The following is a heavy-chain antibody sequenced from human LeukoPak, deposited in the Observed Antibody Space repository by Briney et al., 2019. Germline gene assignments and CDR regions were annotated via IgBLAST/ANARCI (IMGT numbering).Heavy chain of an antibody. CDR1: GYTFTTYA. J-gene: IGHJ4*02. CDR2: INAGNGNT. CDR3: ARDPIGSRWPYYFDY. Sequence: ASVKVSCKASGYTFTTYAMHWVRQAPGQRLERMGWINAGNGNTKYSQKFQARVTITRDTSAGTAYMDLSSLRSEDTAVYYCARDPIGSRWPYYFDYWGQGTLVTVSS. D-gene: IGHD6-13*01. V-gene: IGHV1-3*01.